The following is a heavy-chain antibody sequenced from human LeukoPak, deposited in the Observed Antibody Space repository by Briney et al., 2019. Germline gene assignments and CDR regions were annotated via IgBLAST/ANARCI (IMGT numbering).Heavy chain of an antibody. CDR2: IYSGGST. V-gene: IGHV3-53*01. CDR3: ARRGSYTQHFDY. J-gene: IGHJ4*02. D-gene: IGHD1-26*01. Sequence: GGSLRLSCAASGFTVSSNYMSWVRQAPGKGLEWVSVIYSGGSTYYAGSVKGRFTISRDNSKNTLYLQMNSLRAEDTAVYYCARRGSYTQHFDYWGQGTLVTVSS. CDR1: GFTVSSNY.